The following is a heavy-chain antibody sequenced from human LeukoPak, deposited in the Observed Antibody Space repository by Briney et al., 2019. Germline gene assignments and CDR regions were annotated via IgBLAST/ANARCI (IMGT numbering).Heavy chain of an antibody. D-gene: IGHD6-19*01. CDR3: ASGRGAVASWRAFDI. CDR2: ISTYNGNT. Sequence: GASVKVSCKASGYTFTSYGISWVRQAPGQGLEWMGWISTYNGNTNYAQNFQGRVTMTTDTSTTTVYVELRGLRSDDTAVYFCASGRGAVASWRAFDIWGQGTMVTVSS. CDR1: GYTFTSYG. J-gene: IGHJ3*02. V-gene: IGHV1-18*01.